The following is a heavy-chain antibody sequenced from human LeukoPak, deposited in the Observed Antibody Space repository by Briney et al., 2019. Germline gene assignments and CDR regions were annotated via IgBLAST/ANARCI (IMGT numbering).Heavy chain of an antibody. CDR2: ISAFTGNT. CDR3: ARRRDDYRQIDY. CDR1: GYTFTSYG. V-gene: IGHV1-18*01. J-gene: IGHJ4*02. Sequence: ASVKVSCKTSGYTFTSYGISWVRQAPGQGLEWMGRISAFTGNTDYAQKLQGRVTMTTDTTTSTAYMELRSLRSDDTAVYYCARRRDDYRQIDYWGQGTLVTVSS. D-gene: IGHD5-24*01.